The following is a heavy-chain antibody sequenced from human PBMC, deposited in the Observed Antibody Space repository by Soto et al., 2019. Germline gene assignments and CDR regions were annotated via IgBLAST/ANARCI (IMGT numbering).Heavy chain of an antibody. CDR2: INHSGST. CDR1: GGSFSGYY. J-gene: IGHJ4*02. Sequence: SETLSLTCAVDGGSFSGYYGSWIRQPPGKGLEWIGEINHSGSTNYNPSLKSRVTISVDTSKNQFSLKLSSVTAADTAVYYCARGGDILTGYFSSGYWGQGTLVTVSS. V-gene: IGHV4-34*01. D-gene: IGHD3-9*01. CDR3: ARGGDILTGYFSSGY.